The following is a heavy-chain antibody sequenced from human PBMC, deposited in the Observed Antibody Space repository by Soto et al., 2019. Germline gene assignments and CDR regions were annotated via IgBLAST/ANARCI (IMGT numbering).Heavy chain of an antibody. CDR3: ARVGLGAAQGEGYCSGGSCYSGAFDY. V-gene: IGHV1-69*01. J-gene: IGHJ4*02. CDR2: IIPIFGTA. Sequence: QVQLVQSGAEVKKPGSSVKVSCKASGGTFSSYAISWVRQAPGQGLEWMGGIIPIFGTANYAQKFQGRVTITADESTSTAYMELRSLRSEDTAVYYCARVGLGAAQGEGYCSGGSCYSGAFDYWGQGTLVTVSS. D-gene: IGHD2-15*01. CDR1: GGTFSSYA.